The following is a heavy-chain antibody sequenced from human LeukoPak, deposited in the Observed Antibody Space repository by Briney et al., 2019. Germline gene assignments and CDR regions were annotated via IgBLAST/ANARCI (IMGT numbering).Heavy chain of an antibody. V-gene: IGHV3-30*03. CDR3: ARDYGWLEAFDI. D-gene: IGHD6-19*01. CDR1: GFTFSSYA. J-gene: IGHJ3*02. CDR2: ISYDGSNK. Sequence: GRSLRLSCAASGFTFSSYAMHWVRQAPGKGLEWVAVISYDGSNKYYADSVKGRFTISRDNSKNTLYVQMNSLITEDTAVYYCARDYGWLEAFDIWGQGTMVTVSS.